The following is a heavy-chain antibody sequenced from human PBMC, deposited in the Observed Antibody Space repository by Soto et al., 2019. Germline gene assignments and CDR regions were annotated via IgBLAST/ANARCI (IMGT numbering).Heavy chain of an antibody. J-gene: IGHJ4*02. CDR1: GFTFSSYG. Sequence: PGGSLRLSCAASGFTFSSYGMHWVRQAPGKGLEWVAVISYDGSNKYYADSVKGRFTISRDNSKNTLYLQMNSLRAEDTAVYYCAKDLVGAIQYYFDYWGQGTLVTVSS. V-gene: IGHV3-30*18. D-gene: IGHD1-26*01. CDR3: AKDLVGAIQYYFDY. CDR2: ISYDGSNK.